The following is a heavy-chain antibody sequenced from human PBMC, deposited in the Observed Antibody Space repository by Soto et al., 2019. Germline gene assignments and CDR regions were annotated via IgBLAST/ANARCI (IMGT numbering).Heavy chain of an antibody. J-gene: IGHJ4*02. CDR2: IKSKTDGGTT. Sequence: EVQLVESGGGLVKPGGSLRLSCAASGFTFSNAWMSWVRQAPGKGLEWVGRIKSKTDGGTTDYAAPVKGRFTISRDDSKNTLYLQMNSLKTEDTAEDYWTTYCSGGSCYPYVYWGQGTLVTVSS. D-gene: IGHD2-15*01. CDR3: TTYCSGGSCYPYVY. CDR1: GFTFSNAW. V-gene: IGHV3-15*01.